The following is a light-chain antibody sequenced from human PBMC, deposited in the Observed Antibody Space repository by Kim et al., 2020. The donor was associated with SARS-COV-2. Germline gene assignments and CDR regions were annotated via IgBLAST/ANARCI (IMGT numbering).Light chain of an antibody. Sequence: GQSYTIACNGTSSDLGIYTLVSWYQQHPGRAPKLRMYAGTERPSGVSDRFSGSKSGYTASLTISGLQAEDEANYFCSSYAGSHTYVFGPGTKVTVL. J-gene: IGLJ1*01. CDR1: SSDLGIYTL. CDR2: AGT. CDR3: SSYAGSHTYV. V-gene: IGLV2-23*01.